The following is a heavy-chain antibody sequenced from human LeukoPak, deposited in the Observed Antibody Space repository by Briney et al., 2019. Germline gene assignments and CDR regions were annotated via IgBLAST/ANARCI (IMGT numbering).Heavy chain of an antibody. Sequence: SQTLSLTCTVSGGSISSYYWSWIRQPPGKGLEWIGYIYYSGSTNYNPSLKSRVTISVDTSKNQFSLKLSSVTAADTAVYYCARGAHYYDTSGYLMPLNYWGQGTLVTVSS. CDR2: IYYSGST. CDR3: ARGAHYYDTSGYLMPLNY. J-gene: IGHJ4*02. V-gene: IGHV4-59*01. D-gene: IGHD3-22*01. CDR1: GGSISSYY.